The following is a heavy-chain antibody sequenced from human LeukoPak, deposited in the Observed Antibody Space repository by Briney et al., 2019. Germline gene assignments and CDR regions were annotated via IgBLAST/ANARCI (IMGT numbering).Heavy chain of an antibody. Sequence: SGGSLRLSCAASGFTFSSYAMSWVRQAPGKGLEWVSGLSASGGLTYYADSVKGRFTISRDNAKNSLYLQMNSLRAEDTAVYYCVRDPIGDYYDSSGYFDYWGQGTLVTVSS. CDR2: LSASGGLT. V-gene: IGHV3-23*01. D-gene: IGHD3-22*01. CDR1: GFTFSSYA. CDR3: VRDPIGDYYDSSGYFDY. J-gene: IGHJ4*02.